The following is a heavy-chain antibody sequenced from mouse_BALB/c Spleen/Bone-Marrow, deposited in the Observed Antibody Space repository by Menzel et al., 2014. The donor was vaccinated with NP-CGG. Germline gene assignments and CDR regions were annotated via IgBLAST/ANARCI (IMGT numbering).Heavy chain of an antibody. V-gene: IGHV2-6-7*01. CDR3: ARDEEGAGTGLYAMDY. CDR1: GFSLTGYG. D-gene: IGHD4-1*01. J-gene: IGHJ4*01. Sequence: VKLVESGPGLVAPSQSLSITCTVSGFSLTGYGVYWIRQPPGKGLEWLGMIWGDGSTDYNSVLKSRLTISKDNSKSQVFLKMNSLQTDDTAMYYCARDEEGAGTGLYAMDYWGQGTSVTVSS. CDR2: IWGDGST.